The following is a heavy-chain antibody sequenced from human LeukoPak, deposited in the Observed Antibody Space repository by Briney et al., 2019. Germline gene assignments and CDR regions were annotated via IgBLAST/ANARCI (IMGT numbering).Heavy chain of an antibody. D-gene: IGHD2-15*01. V-gene: IGHV4-39*02. Sequence: KPSETLSLTCTVSGGSISSSSYYWGWIRQPPGKGLEWIGNIYYSGITYSNPSLNSRDTISVDTSKNQFSLKLSSVTAADTAVYYCARDSRFLGYCSGGSCYAFDIWGQGTMVTVSS. CDR3: ARDSRFLGYCSGGSCYAFDI. J-gene: IGHJ3*02. CDR1: GGSISSSSYY. CDR2: IYYSGIT.